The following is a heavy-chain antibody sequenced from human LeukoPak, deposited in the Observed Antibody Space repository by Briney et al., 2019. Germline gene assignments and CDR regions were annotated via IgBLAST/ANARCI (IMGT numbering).Heavy chain of an antibody. CDR3: FTVTTGVPNAFDI. CDR2: IVVGSGNT. J-gene: IGHJ3*02. CDR1: GFTFTSSA. D-gene: IGHD4-17*01. Sequence: GTSVKVSCKASGFTFTSSAMQWVRQARGQRREWIGWIVVGSGNTNYAQKFQERVTITRDMSTSTAYMALSSLRSEDTAVYYCFTVTTGVPNAFDIWGQGTMVTVSS. V-gene: IGHV1-58*02.